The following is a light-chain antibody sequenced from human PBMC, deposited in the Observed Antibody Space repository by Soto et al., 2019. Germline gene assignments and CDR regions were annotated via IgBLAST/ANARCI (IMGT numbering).Light chain of an antibody. Sequence: ELVLTPSPATLSVSPGARITIPCRASQNVGSNLAWYQQTPGQAPSLLIYTTSSRAAGVPARFSGSGSGTEFTLTIDSLQSEDFVLYYCQQYNSWPRTFGQGTKVDIK. CDR2: TTS. J-gene: IGKJ1*01. CDR3: QQYNSWPRT. CDR1: QNVGSN. V-gene: IGKV3-15*01.